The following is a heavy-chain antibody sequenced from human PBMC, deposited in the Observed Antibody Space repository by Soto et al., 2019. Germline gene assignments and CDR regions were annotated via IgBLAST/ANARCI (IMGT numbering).Heavy chain of an antibody. Sequence: GGSLRLSCAASGFTFSNYGMHWVRQAPGKGLESVAVIWYDGTNKYYADSLKGRFTISRDNSKNTMYMKINSLRAEQTAVYYCARHYSRYYGMDVWSKVTTVIVS. J-gene: IGHJ6*04. CDR2: IWYDGTNK. CDR1: GFTFSNYG. D-gene: IGHD2-15*01. CDR3: ARHYSRYYGMDV. V-gene: IGHV3-33*01.